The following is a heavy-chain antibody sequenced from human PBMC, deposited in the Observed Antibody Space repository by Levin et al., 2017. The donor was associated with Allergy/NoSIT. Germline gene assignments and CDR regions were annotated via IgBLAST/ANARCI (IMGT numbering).Heavy chain of an antibody. CDR3: AKIAYGYGYYYYGMDV. D-gene: IGHD5-12*01. Sequence: GESLKISCAASGFTFSSYAMSWVRQAPGKGLEWVSAISGSGGSTYYADSVKGRFTISRDNSKNTLYLQMNSLRAEDTAVYYCAKIAYGYGYYYYGMDVWGQGTTVTVSS. V-gene: IGHV3-23*01. CDR1: GFTFSSYA. CDR2: ISGSGGST. J-gene: IGHJ6*02.